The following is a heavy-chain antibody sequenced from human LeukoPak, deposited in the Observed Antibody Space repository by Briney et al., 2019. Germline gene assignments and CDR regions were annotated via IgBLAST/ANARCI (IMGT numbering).Heavy chain of an antibody. Sequence: SETLSLTCAVSGGSISSGGYSWSWIRQPPGKGLEWIGYIYHSGSTYYNPSLKSRVTISVDTSKNQFSLKLSSVTAADTAVYYCARYGGTIDYWGQGTLVTVSS. CDR2: IYHSGST. J-gene: IGHJ4*02. CDR3: ARYGGTIDY. V-gene: IGHV4-30-2*05. CDR1: GGSISSGGYS. D-gene: IGHD1/OR15-1a*01.